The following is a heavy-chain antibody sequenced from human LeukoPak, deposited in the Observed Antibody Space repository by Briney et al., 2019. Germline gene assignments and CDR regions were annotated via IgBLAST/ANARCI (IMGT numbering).Heavy chain of an antibody. CDR1: GGTFSSYA. CDR3: AREDTAMVRSYFDY. J-gene: IGHJ4*02. Sequence: ASVKVSCKASGGTFSSYAISWVRQAPGQGLEWMGGIIPIFGTANYARKFQGRVTITADESTSTAYMELSSLRSEDTAVYYCAREDTAMVRSYFDYWGQGTLVTVSS. D-gene: IGHD5-18*01. V-gene: IGHV1-69*13. CDR2: IIPIFGTA.